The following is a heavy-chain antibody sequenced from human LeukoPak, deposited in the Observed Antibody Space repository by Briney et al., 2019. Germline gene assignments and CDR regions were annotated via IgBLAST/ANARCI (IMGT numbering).Heavy chain of an antibody. CDR3: ARGLFAHSSVYNYFDY. Sequence: GGSLRLSCAASGFTFDDYGMSWVRQAPGKGLEWVSGINWNGGSTGYADSVKGRFTISRDNAKNSLYLQMNSLRDEDTALYYCARGLFAHSSVYNYFDYWGQGALVTVSS. CDR2: INWNGGST. CDR1: GFTFDDYG. D-gene: IGHD3-22*01. V-gene: IGHV3-20*04. J-gene: IGHJ4*02.